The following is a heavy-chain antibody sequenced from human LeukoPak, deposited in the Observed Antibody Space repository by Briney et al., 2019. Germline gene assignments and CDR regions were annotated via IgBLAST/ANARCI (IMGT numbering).Heavy chain of an antibody. CDR3: ARVKGPDYDFWSGPSGP. Sequence: ASVTVSFKASGYTFTSYGISWVRQAPGQGREGMGWISAYNGNTNYAQKLQGRVTMTTDTSTSTAYMELRSLRSDDTAVYYCARVKGPDYDFWSGPSGPWGQGTLVTSPQ. J-gene: IGHJ5*02. CDR2: ISAYNGNT. CDR1: GYTFTSYG. D-gene: IGHD3-3*01. V-gene: IGHV1-18*01.